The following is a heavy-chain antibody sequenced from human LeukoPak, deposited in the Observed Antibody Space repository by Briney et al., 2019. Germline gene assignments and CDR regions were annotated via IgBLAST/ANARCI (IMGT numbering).Heavy chain of an antibody. V-gene: IGHV4-39*07. D-gene: IGHD1-14*01. J-gene: IGHJ6*03. Sequence: LETLSLTCTVSGGSISSATYYWGWIRQPPGKGLEWIGSIYHSGSTYYNPSLKSRVTISVDTSKNQFSLRLSSLTAADTALYYCARDRKYYYHMDVWGKGTTVTVSS. CDR2: IYHSGST. CDR3: ARDRKYYYHMDV. CDR1: GGSISSATYY.